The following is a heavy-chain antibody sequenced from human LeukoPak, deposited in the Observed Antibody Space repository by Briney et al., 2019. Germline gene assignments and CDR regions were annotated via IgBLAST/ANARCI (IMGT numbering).Heavy chain of an antibody. CDR3: ARLWVYCSSTSCYNFDY. D-gene: IGHD2-2*02. J-gene: IGHJ4*02. CDR2: INPNSGGT. CDR1: GYTFTGYY. Sequence: GASVKVSCKASGYTFTGYYIHWVRQAPGQGLEWMGWINPNSGGTNYAQKFQGRVTMTRDTSITTAYMELSRLRSDDTAVYYCARLWVYCSSTSCYNFDYWGQGTLVTVSS. V-gene: IGHV1-2*02.